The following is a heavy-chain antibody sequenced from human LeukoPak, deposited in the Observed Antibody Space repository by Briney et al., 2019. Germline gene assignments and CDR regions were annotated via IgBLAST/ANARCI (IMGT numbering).Heavy chain of an antibody. V-gene: IGHV3-23*01. CDR2: ISGSGDNT. CDR3: ARDYSGWYVFDY. Sequence: GGSLRLSCAASGFTFSSYAMSWVRQVPGKGLEWVSVISGSGDNTCYADSVKGRFTLSRDNSKNTLYLQMNSLRIEDTAVYYCARDYSGWYVFDYWGQGTLVAVSP. D-gene: IGHD6-19*01. J-gene: IGHJ4*02. CDR1: GFTFSSYA.